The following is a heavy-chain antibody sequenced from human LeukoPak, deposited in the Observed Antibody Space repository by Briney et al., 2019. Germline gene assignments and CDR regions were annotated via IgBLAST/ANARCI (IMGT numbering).Heavy chain of an antibody. CDR3: ARIPHDGGLSMVRGKTVYYFYYYMDV. D-gene: IGHD3-10*01. V-gene: IGHV1-46*01. J-gene: IGHJ6*03. Sequence: GASVKVSCKASGYTFTSYYMHWVRQAPGQGLEWMGIINPSGGSTSYAQKFQGRVTMTRDTSTSTVYMELSSLRSEDTAVYYCARIPHDGGLSMVRGKTVYYFYYYMDVWGQGTTVTVSS. CDR2: INPSGGST. CDR1: GYTFTSYY.